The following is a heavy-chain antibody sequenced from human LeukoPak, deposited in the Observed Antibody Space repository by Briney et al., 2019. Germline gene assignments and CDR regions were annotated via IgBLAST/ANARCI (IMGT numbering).Heavy chain of an antibody. D-gene: IGHD1-26*01. Sequence: SETLSLTCTVSGASISSSGYYWSWIRQPAGKGLEWIGRIYTSGSTNYNPSLKSRVTMSVDTSKNQFSLKLSSVTAAETAVYYCARDDGGSYGAGFDYWGQGTLVTVSS. CDR1: GASISSSGYY. CDR3: ARDDGGSYGAGFDY. J-gene: IGHJ4*02. V-gene: IGHV4-61*02. CDR2: IYTSGST.